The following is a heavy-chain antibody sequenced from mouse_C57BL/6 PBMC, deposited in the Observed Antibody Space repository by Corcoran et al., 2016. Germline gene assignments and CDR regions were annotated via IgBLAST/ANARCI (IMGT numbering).Heavy chain of an antibody. CDR3: TRRDGSSRFAY. V-gene: IGHV1-15*01. D-gene: IGHD1-1*01. CDR1: GYTFTDYE. J-gene: IGHJ3*01. Sequence: QQSGAELVRPGASVTLSCKASGYTFTDYEMHWVKQTPVHGLEWIGAIDPETGGTAYNQKFKGKAILTADKSSSTAYMELRSLTSEDSAVYYCTRRDGSSRFAYWGQGTLVTVSA. CDR2: IDPETGGT.